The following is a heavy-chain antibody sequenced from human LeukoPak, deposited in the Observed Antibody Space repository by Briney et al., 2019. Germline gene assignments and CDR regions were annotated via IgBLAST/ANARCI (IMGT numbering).Heavy chain of an antibody. CDR3: AKGGVAAAGTLGYYYYYMDV. V-gene: IGHV3-21*01. CDR2: ISSSSSYI. Sequence: GGSLRLSCAASGFTFSSYSMNWVRQAPGKGLEWVSSISSSSSYIYYADSVKGRFTISRDNAKNSLYLQMNSLRAEDTAVYYCAKGGVAAAGTLGYYYYYMDVWGKGTTVTISS. J-gene: IGHJ6*03. CDR1: GFTFSSYS. D-gene: IGHD6-13*01.